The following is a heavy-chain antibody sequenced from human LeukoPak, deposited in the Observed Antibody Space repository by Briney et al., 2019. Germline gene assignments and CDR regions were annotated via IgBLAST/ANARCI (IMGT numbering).Heavy chain of an antibody. V-gene: IGHV3-21*01. Sequence: GGSLTLSCAASGFTFSSYAMSWVGQAPGKGLEWVSSISSSSSYIYYADSVKGRFTISRDNAKNSLYLQMNSLRAEDTAVYYCARVEGGSYYYWGQGTLVTVSS. CDR3: ARVEGGSYYY. J-gene: IGHJ4*02. CDR2: ISSSSSYI. D-gene: IGHD1-26*01. CDR1: GFTFSSYA.